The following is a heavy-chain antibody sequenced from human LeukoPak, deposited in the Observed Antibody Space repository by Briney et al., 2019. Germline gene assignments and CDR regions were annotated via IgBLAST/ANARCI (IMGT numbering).Heavy chain of an antibody. D-gene: IGHD6-19*01. CDR2: ISAYNGNT. CDR1: GYTFTSYG. V-gene: IGHV1-18*01. J-gene: IGHJ4*02. Sequence: APVKVSCKASGYTFTSYGISWVRQAPGQGLEWMGWISAYNGNTNYAQKLQGRVTMTTDTSTSTAYMELRSLRSDDTAVYYCARAGYSSGWYPYYFDYWGQGTLVTVSS. CDR3: ARAGYSSGWYPYYFDY.